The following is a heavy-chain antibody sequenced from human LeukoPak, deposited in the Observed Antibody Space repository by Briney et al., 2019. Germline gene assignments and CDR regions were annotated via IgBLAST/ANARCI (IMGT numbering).Heavy chain of an antibody. CDR3: ARDGGHIVVVTAPRPGFY. J-gene: IGHJ4*02. D-gene: IGHD2-21*02. Sequence: ASVKVSCKASGYTFTGYYMHWVRQAPGQGLEWMGWINPNSGGTNYAQKFQGRVTMTRDTSISTAYMELSSLRSDDTAVYYCARDGGHIVVVTAPRPGFYWGQGTLVTVSS. CDR1: GYTFTGYY. CDR2: INPNSGGT. V-gene: IGHV1-2*02.